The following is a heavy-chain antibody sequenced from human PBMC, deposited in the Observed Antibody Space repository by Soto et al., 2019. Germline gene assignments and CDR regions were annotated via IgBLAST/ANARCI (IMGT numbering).Heavy chain of an antibody. CDR1: GGTFISYT. V-gene: IGHV1-69*02. CDR2: IIPILGIA. Sequence: ASVKVSCKASGGTFISYTISWVRQAPGQGLEWMGRIIPILGIANYAQKFQGRVTITADKSTSTAYMELSSLRSEDTAVYYSAGSGLWFGELKQPEGPTENYYMDVWGKGTTVTVSS. J-gene: IGHJ6*03. D-gene: IGHD3-10*01. CDR3: AGSGLWFGELKQPEGPTENYYMDV.